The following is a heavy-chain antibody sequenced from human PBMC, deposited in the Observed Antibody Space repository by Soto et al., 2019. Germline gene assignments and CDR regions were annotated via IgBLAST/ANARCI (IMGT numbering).Heavy chain of an antibody. J-gene: IGHJ4*02. D-gene: IGHD3-9*01. CDR3: ARGGSYGVRYFGCLLRQKRLDY. CDR1: GGSFSGYY. Sequence: KASETLSLTCAVYGGSFSGYYWSWIRQPPGKGLEWIGEINHSGSTNYNPSLKSRVTISVDTSKNQFSLKLSSVTAADTAVYYCARGGSYGVRYFGCLLRQKRLDYWGQGTLVTVS. V-gene: IGHV4-34*01. CDR2: INHSGST.